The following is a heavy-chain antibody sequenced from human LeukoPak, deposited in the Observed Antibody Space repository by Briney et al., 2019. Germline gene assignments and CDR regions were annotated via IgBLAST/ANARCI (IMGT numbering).Heavy chain of an antibody. V-gene: IGHV1-8*01. CDR2: MNPNSRNT. CDR3: ARGWFGQLLQDY. Sequence: GASVKVSCKASGYTFTSYDINWVRQATGQGPEWMGWMNPNSRNTGYAQQFQGRVTMTRTTSTSTAYMELSSLRSDDTAVYYCARGWFGQLLQDYWGQGTLVTVSS. CDR1: GYTFTSYD. D-gene: IGHD3-10*01. J-gene: IGHJ4*02.